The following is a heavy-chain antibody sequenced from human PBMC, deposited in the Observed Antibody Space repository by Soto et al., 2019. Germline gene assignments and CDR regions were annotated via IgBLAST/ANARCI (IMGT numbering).Heavy chain of an antibody. Sequence: QVHLVESGGGLVKPGGSLRLSCAASGFTFSDYYMTWIRQAPGKGLEWVSYISSGGSSIYYADSVKGRFTISRDNAKNSLYLQMNSLRDEDTAMYYCASLAIGTILRGAPDFWGQGTLVTVSS. CDR1: GFTFSDYY. J-gene: IGHJ4*02. CDR3: ASLAIGTILRGAPDF. D-gene: IGHD3-10*01. CDR2: ISSGGSSI. V-gene: IGHV3-11*01.